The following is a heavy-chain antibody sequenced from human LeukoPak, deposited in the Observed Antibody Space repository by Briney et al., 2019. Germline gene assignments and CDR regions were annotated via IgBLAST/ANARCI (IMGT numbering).Heavy chain of an antibody. D-gene: IGHD3-10*01. V-gene: IGHV3-74*01. CDR1: GFTFSRYW. CDR2: IKIDGSGI. J-gene: IGHJ4*02. CDR3: ARDSSVSDFDY. Sequence: PGGSLRLSCEASGFTFSRYWMHWVRQAPGKGLVWVSRIKIDGSGIGYADSVRGRFTISRDNAKNTLYLQMNSLRAEDTAVYYCARDSSVSDFDYWGQGTLVTVSS.